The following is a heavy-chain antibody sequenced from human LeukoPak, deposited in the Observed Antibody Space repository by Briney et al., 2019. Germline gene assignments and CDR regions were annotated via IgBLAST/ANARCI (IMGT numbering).Heavy chain of an antibody. CDR2: ISGSGGST. CDR1: GFTFSSYA. D-gene: IGHD3-9*01. CDR3: AKSSDWLLTYYFDY. V-gene: IGHV3-23*01. Sequence: GGSLRLACAASGFTFSSYAMSWVRQAPGKGLEWVSAISGSGGSTYYADSVKGRFTISRDNSKNTLYLQMNSLRAEDTAVYYCAKSSDWLLTYYFDYWGQGTLVTVSS. J-gene: IGHJ4*02.